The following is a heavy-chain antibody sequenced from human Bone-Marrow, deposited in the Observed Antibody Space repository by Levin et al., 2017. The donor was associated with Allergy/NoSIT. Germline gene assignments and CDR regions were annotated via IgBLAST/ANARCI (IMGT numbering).Heavy chain of an antibody. CDR3: ARGVTARLRLRSPSFY. J-gene: IGHJ4*02. V-gene: IGHV7-4-1*02. CDR1: GYTFTTYG. CDR2: INTDTGNP. D-gene: IGHD2-21*02. Sequence: PAASVKVSCKASGYTFTTYGINWVRQAPGQGLEWMGWINTDTGNPTYAQGFRERFVFSLDISVNTAYLEISSLKTDDTAVYFCARGVTARLRLRSPSFYWGQGTLVTVSS.